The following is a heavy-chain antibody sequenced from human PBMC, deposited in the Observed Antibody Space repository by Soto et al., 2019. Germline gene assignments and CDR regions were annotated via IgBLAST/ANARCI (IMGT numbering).Heavy chain of an antibody. CDR3: ARLPEYYYDSSGSFDY. V-gene: IGHV5-51*01. J-gene: IGHJ4*02. CDR1: GYSFTSYW. D-gene: IGHD3-22*01. CDR2: IYPGDSDT. Sequence: GESLKISCKGSGYSFTSYWIGWVRQMPGKGLDWMGIIYPGDSDTRYSPSFQGQVTISADKSISTAYLQWSSLKASDTAMYYCARLPEYYYDSSGSFDYWGQGTLVTVPS.